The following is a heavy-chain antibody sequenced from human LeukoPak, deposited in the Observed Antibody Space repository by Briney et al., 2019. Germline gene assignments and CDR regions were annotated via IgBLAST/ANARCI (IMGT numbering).Heavy chain of an antibody. CDR1: GDSIDNYDYY. CDR2: INYSGTT. J-gene: IGHJ6*01. V-gene: IGHV4-30-4*08. CDR3: ARXXREDXFYG. Sequence: SETLSLTCTVSGDSIDNYDYYWSFVRQPPGKGLEWIGYINYSGTTSYNPSLKSRLTISMDTSKNQFSLDLSSVTSADTAVYFCARXXREDXFYG.